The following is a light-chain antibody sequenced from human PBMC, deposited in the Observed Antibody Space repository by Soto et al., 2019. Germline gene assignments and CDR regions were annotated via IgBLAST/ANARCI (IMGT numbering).Light chain of an antibody. Sequence: QSALTQPASVSGSPGQSITISCTGTSSDVGGYNYVSWSQQHPGKAPKLLISEVSNRPSGVSNRFSGSKSGNTASLTISGLQSEDEADYFCTSYTGSNTLEVFGPGTKVTVL. J-gene: IGLJ1*01. CDR2: EVS. V-gene: IGLV2-14*03. CDR1: SSDVGGYNY. CDR3: TSYTGSNTLEV.